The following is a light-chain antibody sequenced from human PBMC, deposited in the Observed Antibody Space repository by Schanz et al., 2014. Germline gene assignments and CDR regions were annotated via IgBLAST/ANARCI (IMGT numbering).Light chain of an antibody. J-gene: IGKJ5*01. CDR2: LGS. V-gene: IGKV2-28*01. CDR1: QSLLHSDGKNY. Sequence: FVMTQSPLSLPVTPGEPASISCRSRQSLLHSDGKNYLDWYLQKPGQSPQLLIYLGSNRASGVPGRFSGSGSGTDFTLKISRVEADDVGIYYCMQALQTLPITFGQGTRLEIK. CDR3: MQALQTLPIT.